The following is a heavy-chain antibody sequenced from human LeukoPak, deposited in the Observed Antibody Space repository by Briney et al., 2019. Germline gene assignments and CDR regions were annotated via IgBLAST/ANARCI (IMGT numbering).Heavy chain of an antibody. CDR2: ISSSSSYI. D-gene: IGHD3-9*01. CDR3: ARRYFDWPPKGYFDY. V-gene: IGHV3-21*01. CDR1: GFTFSSYS. J-gene: IGHJ4*02. Sequence: GGSLRLSCAASGFTFSSYSMNWVRQAPGKGLEWVSSISSSSSYIYYADSVKGRFTISRDNAKNSLYLQMNSLRAEDTAVYYCARRYFDWPPKGYFDYWGQGTLVTVSS.